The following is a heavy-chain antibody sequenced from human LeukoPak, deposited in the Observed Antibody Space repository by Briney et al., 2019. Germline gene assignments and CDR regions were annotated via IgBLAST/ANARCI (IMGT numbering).Heavy chain of an antibody. D-gene: IGHD3-3*01. CDR3: TTDPYSYYDFWSGYFPFDI. CDR1: GFTFSNAW. V-gene: IGHV3-15*01. J-gene: IGHJ3*02. Sequence: GGSLRLSCAASGFTFSNAWMSWVRQAPGKGLEWVGRIKSTTDGGTTDYAAPVKGRSTISRDDSKNTLYLQMNSLKTEDTAVYYCTTDPYSYYDFWSGYFPFDIWGQGTMVTVSS. CDR2: IKSTTDGGTT.